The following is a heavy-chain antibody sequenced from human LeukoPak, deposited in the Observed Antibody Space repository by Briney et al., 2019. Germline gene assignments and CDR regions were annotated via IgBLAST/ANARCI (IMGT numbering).Heavy chain of an antibody. CDR1: GFTFSNYA. V-gene: IGHV3-23*01. CDR3: PRQSFASGWNPFDY. J-gene: IGHJ4*02. CDR2: ISGGGITT. D-gene: IGHD6-19*01. Sequence: GGSLRLSCAASGFTFSNYAMSWVRQAPGKGLEWVSTISGGGITTYYADSAKGRFTISRDNSKNTMFLQMNSLRADDTAVYYCPRQSFASGWNPFDYWGQGILVTVSS.